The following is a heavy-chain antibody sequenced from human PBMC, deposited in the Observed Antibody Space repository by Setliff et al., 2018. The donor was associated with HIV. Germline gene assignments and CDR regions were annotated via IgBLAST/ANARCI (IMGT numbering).Heavy chain of an antibody. CDR2: INPSSGGT. J-gene: IGHJ6*03. CDR1: GYTFTGYY. Sequence: ASVKVSCKASGYTFTGYYIHWVRRAPGQGLEWMGRINPSSGGTNYAPKFQGRVTMTRDKSISTAYMELSRLRSDDTAVYYCATWGGSLDGYFYYYMDVWGKGTTVTVSS. V-gene: IGHV1-2*06. D-gene: IGHD1-26*01. CDR3: ATWGGSLDGYFYYYMDV.